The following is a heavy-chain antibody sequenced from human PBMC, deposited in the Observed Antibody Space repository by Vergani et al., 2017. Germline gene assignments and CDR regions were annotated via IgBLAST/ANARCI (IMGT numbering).Heavy chain of an antibody. V-gene: IGHV5-10-1*03. CDR2: MDPSDSYT. J-gene: IGHJ2*01. CDR1: GYSFTSYW. CDR3: ARLGRMAYWYFDL. D-gene: IGHD5-24*01. Sequence: EVQLVQSGVEVKKPGESLRISCKGSGYSFTSYWISWVRRVPGKGLEGMGRMDPSDSYTNYSPSFQGHVTIAADKSISTAYLQWSSLNASDTAMYYCARLGRMAYWYFDLWGRGTLVTVSS.